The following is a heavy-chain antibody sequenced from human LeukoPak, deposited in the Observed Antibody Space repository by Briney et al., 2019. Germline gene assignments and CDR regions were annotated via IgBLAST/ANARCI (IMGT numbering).Heavy chain of an antibody. V-gene: IGHV1-8*02. CDR1: GYTFTSYY. CDR3: ARDGGPNDGSGSENPYGMDV. Sequence: ASVKVSCKASGYTFTSYYMHWVRQAPGQGLEWMGWMNPNSGNTGYAQKFQGRVTMTRNTSISTAYMELSSLRSEDTAVYYCARDGGPNDGSGSENPYGMDVWGQGTTVTVSS. CDR2: MNPNSGNT. J-gene: IGHJ6*02. D-gene: IGHD3-10*01.